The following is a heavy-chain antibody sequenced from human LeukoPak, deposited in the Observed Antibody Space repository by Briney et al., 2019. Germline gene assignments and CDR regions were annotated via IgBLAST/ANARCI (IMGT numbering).Heavy chain of an antibody. CDR2: ISDGGGST. Sequence: GGSLRLSCAASRFTFSSYAMTWVRQAPGKGLEWVSTISDGGGSTYYADSVKGRFTISRDISKNTLYLQMNSLRAEDTAVYFCAKHKMGLQGYFDYWGQGTLVTVSS. CDR1: RFTFSSYA. J-gene: IGHJ4*02. D-gene: IGHD5-24*01. V-gene: IGHV3-23*01. CDR3: AKHKMGLQGYFDY.